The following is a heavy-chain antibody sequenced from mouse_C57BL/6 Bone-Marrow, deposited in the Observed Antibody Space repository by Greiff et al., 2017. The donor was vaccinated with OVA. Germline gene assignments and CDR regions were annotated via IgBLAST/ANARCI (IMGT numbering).Heavy chain of an antibody. Sequence: EVKLVESGGGLVQPGDSLSLSCAASGFTFTNYYMSWVRQPPGKALEWLAFIRNKPNGSTTEYSASVKGRFTISRDNSPSILYLQMTALRAEDSATYYCARYKGRVAVDYFDYWGQGTALTVSS. V-gene: IGHV7-3*01. CDR2: IRNKPNGSTT. CDR3: ARYKGRVAVDYFDY. CDR1: GFTFTNYY. D-gene: IGHD1-1*01. J-gene: IGHJ2*01.